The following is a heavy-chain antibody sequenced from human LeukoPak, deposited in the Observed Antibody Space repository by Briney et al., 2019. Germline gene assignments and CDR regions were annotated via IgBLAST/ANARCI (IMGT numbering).Heavy chain of an antibody. D-gene: IGHD2-2*02. J-gene: IGHJ5*02. V-gene: IGHV1-18*01. CDR2: ISAYNGYT. Sequence: ASVKVSCKASGYTFTSYGISWVRQAPGQGLEWMGWISAYNGYTNYAQKLQGRVTMTTDTSTSTAYMELRSLRSDDTAVYYCARDTEDIVVEPAAIPGGYWFDPWGQGTLVTVSS. CDR1: GYTFTSYG. CDR3: ARDTEDIVVEPAAIPGGYWFDP.